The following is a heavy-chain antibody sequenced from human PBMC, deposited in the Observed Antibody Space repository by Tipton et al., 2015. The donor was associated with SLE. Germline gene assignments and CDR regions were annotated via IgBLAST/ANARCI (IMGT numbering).Heavy chain of an antibody. CDR2: ISGSGGST. Sequence: SLRLSCAASGFTFSSYSMNWVRQAPGKGLEWVSAISGSGGSTYYADSVKGRFTISRDNSKNTLYLQMNSLRAEDTAVYYCAKRGEGYLGYWGQGTLVTVSS. J-gene: IGHJ4*02. D-gene: IGHD3-16*01. CDR3: AKRGEGYLGY. CDR1: GFTFSSYS. V-gene: IGHV3-23*01.